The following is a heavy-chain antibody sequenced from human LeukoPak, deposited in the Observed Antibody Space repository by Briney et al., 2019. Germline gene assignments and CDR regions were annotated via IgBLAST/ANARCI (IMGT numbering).Heavy chain of an antibody. D-gene: IGHD3-3*01. CDR3: ARARPYYDFWSGYSRGLYYYYMDV. Sequence: SVKVSCKASGGTFSSYAISWVRQAPGQGLGWMGGIIPIFGTANYAQKFQGRVTITTDESTSTAYMELSSLRSEDTAVYYCARARPYYDFWSGYSRGLYYYYMDVWGKGATVTVSS. CDR2: IIPIFGTA. V-gene: IGHV1-69*05. J-gene: IGHJ6*03. CDR1: GGTFSSYA.